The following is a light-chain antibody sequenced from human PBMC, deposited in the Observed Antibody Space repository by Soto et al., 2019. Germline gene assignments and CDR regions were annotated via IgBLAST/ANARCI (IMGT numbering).Light chain of an antibody. CDR1: SSDVGVYNY. Sequence: QSVLTQPRSVSGSPGQSVTISCTGTSSDVGVYNYVSWYQQYPGKAPKIMIYDVSKWPSGVPDRFSGSKSGNTASLTISGLQAEDEADYYCCSYAGSYTFVFGIGTKV. CDR2: DVS. V-gene: IGLV2-11*01. CDR3: CSYAGSYTFV. J-gene: IGLJ1*01.